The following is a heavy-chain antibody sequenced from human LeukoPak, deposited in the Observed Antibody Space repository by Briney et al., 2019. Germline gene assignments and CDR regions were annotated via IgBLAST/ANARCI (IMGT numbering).Heavy chain of an antibody. J-gene: IGHJ4*02. D-gene: IGHD3-22*01. CDR1: GGSISSYY. Sequence: PSETLSLTCTVSGGSISSYYWSWIRQPPGKGLEWIGYIYYSGSTNYNPSLKSRVTISVDTSKNQFSLKLSSVTAADTAVYYCATSSYYYDSSAYDCWGQGTLVTVSS. V-gene: IGHV4-59*01. CDR3: ATSSYYYDSSAYDC. CDR2: IYYSGST.